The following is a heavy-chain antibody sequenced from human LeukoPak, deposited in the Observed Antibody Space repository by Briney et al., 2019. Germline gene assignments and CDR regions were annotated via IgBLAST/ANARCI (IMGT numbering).Heavy chain of an antibody. J-gene: IGHJ5*02. CDR2: INPNSGGT. CDR1: GYTSTGYY. V-gene: IGHV1-2*02. Sequence: ASVKVSCTASGYTSTGYYMHWVRQAPGQGLEWMGWINPNSGGTNYAQKFQGRVTMTRDTSISTAYMELSRLRSDDTAVYYCARSSRVAGSYNWFDPWGQGTLVTVSS. D-gene: IGHD6-19*01. CDR3: ARSSRVAGSYNWFDP.